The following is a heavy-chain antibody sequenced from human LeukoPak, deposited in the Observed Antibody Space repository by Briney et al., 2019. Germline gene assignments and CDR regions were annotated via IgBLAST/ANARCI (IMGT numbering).Heavy chain of an antibody. Sequence: RGSLSLSCAASGFTFSSYSMNWVRQAPGKGLEWVSYISSSGSTIYYADSVKGRFTISRDNAKNSLYLQMNSLRDEDTAVYYCAREGGYDFWSGSAYYYGMDVWGQGTTVTVSS. V-gene: IGHV3-48*02. CDR3: AREGGYDFWSGSAYYYGMDV. CDR1: GFTFSSYS. J-gene: IGHJ6*02. D-gene: IGHD3-3*01. CDR2: ISSSGSTI.